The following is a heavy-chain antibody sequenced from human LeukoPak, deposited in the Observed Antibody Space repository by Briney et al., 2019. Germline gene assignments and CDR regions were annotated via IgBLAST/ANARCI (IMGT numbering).Heavy chain of an antibody. CDR2: INPNSGGT. D-gene: IGHD3-22*01. J-gene: IGHJ4*02. Sequence: ASVKVSCKASGYTFTGYYMHWVRQAPGQGLEWMGWINPNSGGTNYAQKFQGWVTMTRDTSISTAYMELSRLRSDDTAVYYCARAEYYYDSSGYRKYYFDYWGQGTLVTVSS. CDR3: ARAEYYYDSSGYRKYYFDY. V-gene: IGHV1-2*04. CDR1: GYTFTGYY.